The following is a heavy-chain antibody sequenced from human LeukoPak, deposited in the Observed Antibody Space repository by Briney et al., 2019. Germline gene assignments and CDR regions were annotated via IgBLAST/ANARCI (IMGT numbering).Heavy chain of an antibody. CDR1: GGTFSSYA. V-gene: IGHV1-69*05. Sequence: ASVKVSCKASGGTFSSYAISWVRQAPGQGLEWMGGIIPIFGTANYAQKFQGRVTITTDESTSTAYMELSSLRSEDTAVYYCARAHYDSSGYYSSNFDYWGQGTLVTVSS. D-gene: IGHD3-22*01. CDR3: ARAHYDSSGYYSSNFDY. CDR2: IIPIFGTA. J-gene: IGHJ4*02.